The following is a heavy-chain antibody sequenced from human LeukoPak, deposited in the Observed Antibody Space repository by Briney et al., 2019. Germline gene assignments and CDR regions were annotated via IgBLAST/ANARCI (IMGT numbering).Heavy chain of an antibody. D-gene: IGHD2-15*01. CDR2: ISGSGGST. Sequence: GGSLRLSCAASGFTFSTYAMSWVRQSPGKGLEWVSAISGSGGSTYYADSAKGRFTISRDNSKNTLYLQMHSLRAADTAVYYCAKGGCSGGSCYDWGQGTLVTVPS. V-gene: IGHV3-23*01. CDR1: GFTFSTYA. J-gene: IGHJ4*02. CDR3: AKGGCSGGSCYD.